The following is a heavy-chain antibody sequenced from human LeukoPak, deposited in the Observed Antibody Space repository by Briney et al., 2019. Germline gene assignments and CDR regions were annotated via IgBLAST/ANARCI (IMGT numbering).Heavy chain of an antibody. Sequence: GGSLRLSCAASGFTFSSYWMHWVRQAPGKGLVWVSRISGDGSSTTYAESVKGRFTISRDNAKNSLYLQMNSLRAEDTAVYYCARPITIFGVVGDDYWGQGTLVTVSS. CDR3: ARPITIFGVVGDDY. J-gene: IGHJ4*02. V-gene: IGHV3-74*01. D-gene: IGHD3-3*01. CDR2: ISGDGSST. CDR1: GFTFSSYW.